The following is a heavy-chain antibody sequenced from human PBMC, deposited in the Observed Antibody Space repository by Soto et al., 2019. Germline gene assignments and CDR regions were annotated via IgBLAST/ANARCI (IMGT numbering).Heavy chain of an antibody. J-gene: IGHJ3*02. V-gene: IGHV5-51*01. CDR2: IYPGDSDT. D-gene: IGHD6-19*01. CDR3: ARSFSPGTAVAGTFDI. CDR1: GYSFTSYW. Sequence: GESLKISCKGSGYSFTSYWIGWVRQMPGKGLEWMGIIYPGDSDTRYSPSFQGQVTISADKSISTAYLQWSSLKASDTAMYYCARSFSPGTAVAGTFDIWGQGTMVTVS.